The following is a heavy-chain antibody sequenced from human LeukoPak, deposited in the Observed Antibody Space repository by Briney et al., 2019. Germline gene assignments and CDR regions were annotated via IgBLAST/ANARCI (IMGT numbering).Heavy chain of an antibody. J-gene: IGHJ4*02. D-gene: IGHD3-22*01. CDR3: ARDLYYYDSSGYSRLDY. CDR1: GFTFGSYE. CDR2: ISSSGSTT. Sequence: SGGSLRLSCEASGFTFGSYEMTWVRQAPGKGLEWVSYISSSGSTTYYADSVKGRFTISRDNAKNSLYLQMNSLRAEDTAVYYCARDLYYYDSSGYSRLDYWGQGTLVTVFS. V-gene: IGHV3-48*03.